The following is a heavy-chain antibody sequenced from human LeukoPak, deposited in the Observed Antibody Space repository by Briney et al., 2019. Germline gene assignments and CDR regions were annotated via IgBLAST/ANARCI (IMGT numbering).Heavy chain of an antibody. D-gene: IGHD3-22*01. CDR1: GGSFSGYY. Sequence: PSETLSLTCAVYGGSFSGYYWSWIRQPPGKGLEWIGEINHSGSTNYNPSLKSRVTISVDTSKNQFSLKLSSVTAADTAVYYCARGDSSGYYYVFDYWGQGTLVTVSS. CDR2: INHSGST. J-gene: IGHJ4*02. V-gene: IGHV4-34*01. CDR3: ARGDSSGYYYVFDY.